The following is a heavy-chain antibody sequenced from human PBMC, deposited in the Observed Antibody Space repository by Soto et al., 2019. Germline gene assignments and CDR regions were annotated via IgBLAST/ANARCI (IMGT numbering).Heavy chain of an antibody. CDR1: GFSLNSRGVG. J-gene: IGHJ4*02. D-gene: IGHD3-9*01. Sequence: QITLRESGPALVKPTQTLTLTCTFSGFSLNSRGVGVGWVRQPPGKALEWLAIVYWDDDKRYRPSLRSRLSIRKDTPTNQVVLTLTNTDPVDTATYYWVHRGPVDETGMGFDFWGQGSLVTVSS. CDR3: VHRGPVDETGMGFDF. V-gene: IGHV2-5*02. CDR2: VYWDDDK.